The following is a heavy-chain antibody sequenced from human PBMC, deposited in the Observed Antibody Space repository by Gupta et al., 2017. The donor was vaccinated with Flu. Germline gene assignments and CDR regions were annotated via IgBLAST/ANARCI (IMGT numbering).Heavy chain of an antibody. Sequence: QVQLMQSGAEVRKPGASVKVSCKASGYTFTRYYIHWVRQTPGQGLEWMGIINPSDGRTSYAQKFQGRVTLTSDPSTDTVYMELSSLRSDDTAVFFCARDARVIPSTVGDSWGQGTLVTVSS. J-gene: IGHJ4*02. CDR2: INPSDGRT. V-gene: IGHV1-46*03. D-gene: IGHD1-26*01. CDR3: ARDARVIPSTVGDS. CDR1: GYTFTRYY.